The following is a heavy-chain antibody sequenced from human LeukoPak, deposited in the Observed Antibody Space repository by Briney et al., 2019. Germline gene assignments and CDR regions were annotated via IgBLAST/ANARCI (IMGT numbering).Heavy chain of an antibody. CDR3: ARDQSNYYYSSGSYYLNAFDI. J-gene: IGHJ3*02. Sequence: PSETLSLTCAVYGGSFSGYYWSWIRQPPGKGLEWIGEINHSGSTNYNPSLKSRVTISVDTSKNQFSLKLSSVTAADTAVYYCARDQSNYYYSSGSYYLNAFDIWGQGTMVTVSS. CDR2: INHSGST. D-gene: IGHD3-10*01. CDR1: GGSFSGYY. V-gene: IGHV4-34*01.